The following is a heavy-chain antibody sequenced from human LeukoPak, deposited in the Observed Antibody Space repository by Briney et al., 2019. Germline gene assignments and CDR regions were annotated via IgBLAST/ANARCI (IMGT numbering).Heavy chain of an antibody. CDR1: GDSISSGTYY. Sequence: SETLSLTCTVSGDSISSGTYYWNWIRQPAGKGLEWIGRIYTSGSTIYNPSLKSRVTISVDTSKNQVSLKLSSVTAADTAVYYCATSRFSGGLARFDPWGQGTLVTVSS. J-gene: IGHJ5*02. CDR2: IYTSGST. V-gene: IGHV4-61*02. CDR3: ATSRFSGGLARFDP. D-gene: IGHD3-10*01.